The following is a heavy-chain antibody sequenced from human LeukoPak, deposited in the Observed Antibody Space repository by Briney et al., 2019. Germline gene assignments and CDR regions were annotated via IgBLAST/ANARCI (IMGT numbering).Heavy chain of an antibody. CDR3: AKDMRSGYDYSSFDY. D-gene: IGHD5-12*01. CDR2: ISWDGGST. CDR1: GFTFDDYT. V-gene: IGHV3-43*01. Sequence: GGSLRLSCAASGFTFDDYTMHWVRQAPGKGLEWVSLISWDGGSTYYADSVKGRFTISRDNAKNSLYLQMNSLRAEDMALYYCAKDMRSGYDYSSFDYWGQGTLVTVSS. J-gene: IGHJ4*02.